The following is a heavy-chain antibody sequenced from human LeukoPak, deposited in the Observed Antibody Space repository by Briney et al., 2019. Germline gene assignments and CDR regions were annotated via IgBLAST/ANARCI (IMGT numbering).Heavy chain of an antibody. J-gene: IGHJ5*02. V-gene: IGHV1-18*01. CDR1: GYTFTSYA. D-gene: IGHD5-18*01. CDR2: ISADNGNT. CDR3: AGGYSYGYDNWFDP. Sequence: ASVKVSCKAPGYTFTSYAISWVRQAPGQGLEWMGWISADNGNTDYAQRFQGRVTMTRDMSTSTVYMELSSLRSEDTAVYYCAGGYSYGYDNWFDPWGQGTLVTVSS.